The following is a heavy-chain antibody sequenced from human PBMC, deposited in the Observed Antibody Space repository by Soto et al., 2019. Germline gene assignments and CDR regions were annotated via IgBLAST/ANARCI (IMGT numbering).Heavy chain of an antibody. J-gene: IGHJ5*02. CDR1: ATSLVGYC. D-gene: IGHD1-1*01. Sequence: PAEHLSLTCGVSATSLVGYCWSLLRQPPGKGLEWIGRIYATGTTDYNPSLKSRLTMSVDMSKKQFSLTLRSVAAADTAMYYCVRDGTKDLRDWFDPWGQGILVTVSS. CDR3: VRDGTKDLRDWFDP. V-gene: IGHV4-4*07. CDR2: IYATGTT.